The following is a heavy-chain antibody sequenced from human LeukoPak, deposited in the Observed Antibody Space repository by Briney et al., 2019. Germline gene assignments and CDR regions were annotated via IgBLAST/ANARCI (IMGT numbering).Heavy chain of an antibody. CDR1: GFTFSSYW. Sequence: PGGSLRLSCAASGFTFSSYWMNWVRQAPGKGLEWVSVIYSGGSTYYADSVKGRFTISRDNSKNTLYLQMNSLRAEDTAVYYCARGPPSSYYYYYGMDVWGQGTTVTVSS. J-gene: IGHJ6*02. CDR3: ARGPPSSYYYYYGMDV. CDR2: IYSGGST. V-gene: IGHV3-53*01.